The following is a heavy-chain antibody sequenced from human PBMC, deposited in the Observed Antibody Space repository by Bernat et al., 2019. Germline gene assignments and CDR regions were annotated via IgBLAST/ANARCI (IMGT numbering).Heavy chain of an antibody. V-gene: IGHV1-69*06. CDR2: IIPIFGTA. Sequence: QVQLVQSGAEVKKPGSSVKVSCKASGCTFSSYAISWVRQAPGQGLEWMGGIIPIFGTANYAQKFQGRVTITADKSTSTAYMELSSLRSEDTAVYYCANQVVVAATRRNWFDPWGQGTLVTVSS. CDR1: GCTFSSYA. CDR3: ANQVVVAATRRNWFDP. D-gene: IGHD2-15*01. J-gene: IGHJ5*02.